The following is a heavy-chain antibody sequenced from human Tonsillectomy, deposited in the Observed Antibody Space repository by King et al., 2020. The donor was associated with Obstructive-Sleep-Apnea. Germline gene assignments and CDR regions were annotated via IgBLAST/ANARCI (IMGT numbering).Heavy chain of an antibody. CDR1: GFTFSNAC. Sequence: VQLVESGGGLVKPGGSLRLSCAASGFTFSNACMSWVRQAPGKGLEWVGRIKSKTDGGTTDYAAPVKGRFTISRDDSKNTLYLQMNSLKTEDTAVYYCTTENDWDYFDYWGQGTLVTVSS. V-gene: IGHV3-15*01. J-gene: IGHJ4*02. D-gene: IGHD1-1*01. CDR3: TTENDWDYFDY. CDR2: IKSKTDGGTT.